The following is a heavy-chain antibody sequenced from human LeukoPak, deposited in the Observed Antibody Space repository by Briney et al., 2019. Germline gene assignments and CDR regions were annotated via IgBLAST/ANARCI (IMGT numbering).Heavy chain of an antibody. CDR2: MYYSGST. CDR3: ARPYYYDSRIDP. D-gene: IGHD3-22*01. J-gene: IGHJ5*02. V-gene: IGHV4-30-4*01. Sequence: SQTMSLTCTVSGGSPSSGAYYCGWIRQHPGKGLEGIAYMYYSGSTYYNPSHKRRVTMSADTSKNQLSLKLSSVTAADTAVYYCARPYYYDSRIDPWGQGILVTVSS. CDR1: GGSPSSGAYY.